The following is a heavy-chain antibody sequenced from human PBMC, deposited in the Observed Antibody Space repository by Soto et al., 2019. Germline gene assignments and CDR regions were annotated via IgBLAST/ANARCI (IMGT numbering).Heavy chain of an antibody. CDR1: QFTFSDYG. V-gene: IGHV3-33*01. Sequence: QVQLVESGGGVVQPGRSLRLSCVVSQFTFSDYGMHWIRQAPDQGLEWLGTIWYDGSKKIYGDSVRGRFTIFRDNSKNTLYLQMNSLRVEATAVYYCVRDTYDTSADYWGRGSLVIVSP. CDR3: VRDTYDTSADY. J-gene: IGHJ4*02. CDR2: IWYDGSKK. D-gene: IGHD3-22*01.